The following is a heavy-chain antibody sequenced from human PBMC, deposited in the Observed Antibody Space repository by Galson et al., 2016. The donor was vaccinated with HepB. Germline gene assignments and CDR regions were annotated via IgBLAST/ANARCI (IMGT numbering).Heavy chain of an antibody. CDR3: ARDGSGGWYGFHYGMDV. J-gene: IGHJ6*02. CDR1: GGSISYYY. D-gene: IGHD6-19*01. Sequence: ETLSLTCTVSGGSISYYYWSWIRQPPGKGLEWIGYIYHSGSTNYNPSLKSRVTISVDTSKNQFSLKLSSVTAADTGVYYCARDGSGGWYGFHYGMDVWGQGTTVTVSS. CDR2: IYHSGST. V-gene: IGHV4-59*01.